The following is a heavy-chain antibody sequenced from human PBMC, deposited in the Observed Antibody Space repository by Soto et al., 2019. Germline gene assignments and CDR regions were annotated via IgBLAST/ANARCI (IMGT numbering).Heavy chain of an antibody. V-gene: IGHV3-20*04. Sequence: EVQLVESGGGVVRPGGSLRLSCAGSGFVFDDYGMSWVRQSPGKGLEWVSGINWNGASAGYVDSVKGRFTISRDNAKRTLYLQMNDLRAEDTALYYCARGAYCRANSCYLFFAHWGQGTLVTVSS. CDR1: GFVFDDYG. CDR2: INWNGASA. J-gene: IGHJ4*02. D-gene: IGHD2-2*01. CDR3: ARGAYCRANSCYLFFAH.